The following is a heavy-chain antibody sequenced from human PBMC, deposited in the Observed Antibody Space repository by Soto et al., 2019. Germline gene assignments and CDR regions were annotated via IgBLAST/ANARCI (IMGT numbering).Heavy chain of an antibody. J-gene: IGHJ4*02. D-gene: IGHD3-16*01. CDR2: VSGYNGNT. V-gene: IGHV1-18*01. CDR1: GYTFTSHG. Sequence: QLVQSGAEVKKPGASVKVSCKASGYTFTSHGISWVRQAPGQGLEWMGWVSGYNGNTNHAQKFQGRVTMTTDTSTITAYMELRSLTSADTAVYYCARDLGAKVYYWGQGTLVTVSS. CDR3: ARDLGAKVYY.